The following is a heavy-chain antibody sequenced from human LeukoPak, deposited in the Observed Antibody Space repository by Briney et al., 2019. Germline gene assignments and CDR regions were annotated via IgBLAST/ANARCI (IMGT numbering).Heavy chain of an antibody. V-gene: IGHV3-30-3*01. CDR2: ISYDGSNK. D-gene: IGHD7-27*01. J-gene: IGHJ3*02. CDR1: GFTFSSYA. CDR3: AKDHQTGPNDAFDI. Sequence: GGSLRLSCAASGFTFSSYAMHWVRQAPGKGLEWVAVISYDGSNKYYADSVKGRFTISRDNSKNTLYLQMNSLRAEDTAVYYCAKDHQTGPNDAFDIWGQGTMVTVSS.